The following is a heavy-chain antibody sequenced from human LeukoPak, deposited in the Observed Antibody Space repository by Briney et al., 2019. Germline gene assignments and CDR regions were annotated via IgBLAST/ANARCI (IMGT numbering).Heavy chain of an antibody. V-gene: IGHV1-8*02. CDR2: MNPNSGNT. J-gene: IGHJ5*02. CDR1: GYTFTGYY. Sequence: ASVKVSCKASGYTFTGYYMHWVRQAPGQGLEWMGWMNPNSGNTGYAQKFQGRVTMTRNTSISTAYMELSSLRSEDTAVYYCARDLGYCSSTSCHSRFDPWGQGTLVTVSS. D-gene: IGHD2-2*02. CDR3: ARDLGYCSSTSCHSRFDP.